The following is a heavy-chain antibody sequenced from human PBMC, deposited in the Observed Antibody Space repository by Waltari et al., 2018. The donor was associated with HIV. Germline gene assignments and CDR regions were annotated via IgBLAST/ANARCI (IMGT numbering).Heavy chain of an antibody. D-gene: IGHD4-17*01. Sequence: VQLVQSGAEVWKPGASVTVSCKASGYTFTGHYLHWVRQAPGQGLEWMGRINPNSGGTNYAQKFQARVTMTRDTSIGAAYMELSSLRPNDTAVYYCARVTTVTGDSYFYYGMDVWGQGTTVTVSS. CDR2: INPNSGGT. J-gene: IGHJ6*02. CDR3: ARVTTVTGDSYFYYGMDV. V-gene: IGHV1-2*06. CDR1: GYTFTGHY.